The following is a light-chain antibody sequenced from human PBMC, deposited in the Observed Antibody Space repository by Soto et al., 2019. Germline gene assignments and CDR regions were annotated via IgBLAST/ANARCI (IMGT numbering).Light chain of an antibody. CDR3: QQYNTYSRT. Sequence: DIQMSQSPSTLAASLGDRVTITCVASQILSNWLAWYQQKPVKAPKLLIYDASSLETGVPSRFIGSGSGTEFTLTISSLQPDDFATYHCQQYNTYSRTFGQGTKV. CDR2: DAS. J-gene: IGKJ1*01. V-gene: IGKV1-5*01. CDR1: QILSNW.